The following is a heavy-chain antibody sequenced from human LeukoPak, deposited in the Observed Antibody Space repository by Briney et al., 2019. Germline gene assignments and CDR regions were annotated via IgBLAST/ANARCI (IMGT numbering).Heavy chain of an antibody. J-gene: IGHJ4*02. V-gene: IGHV4-30-2*01. CDR3: ARELPSGYSYGSYFDY. CDR2: IYHSGST. Sequence: PSQTLSLTCTVSGGSISSGGYYWSWIRQPPGKGLEWIGYIYHSGSTYYNPSLKSRVTISVDRSKNQFSLKLSSVTAADTAVYYCARELPSGYSYGSYFDYWGQGTLVTVSS. D-gene: IGHD5-18*01. CDR1: GGSISSGGYY.